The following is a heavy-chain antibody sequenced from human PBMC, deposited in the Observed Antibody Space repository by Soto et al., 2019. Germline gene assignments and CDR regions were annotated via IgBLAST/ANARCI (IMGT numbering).Heavy chain of an antibody. Sequence: SETLSLTCTVSGGSISSGGYYWSWIRQHPGKGLEWIGYIYYSGSTYYNPSLKSRVTISVDTSKNQFSLKLSSVTAADTAVYYCAREKDTGGSGYSLGFDYWGQGTLVTVSS. V-gene: IGHV4-31*03. CDR1: GGSISSGGYY. CDR2: IYYSGST. CDR3: AREKDTGGSGYSLGFDY. D-gene: IGHD3-22*01. J-gene: IGHJ4*02.